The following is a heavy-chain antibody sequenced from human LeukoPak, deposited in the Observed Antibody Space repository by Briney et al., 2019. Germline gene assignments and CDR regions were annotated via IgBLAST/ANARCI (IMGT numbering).Heavy chain of an antibody. J-gene: IGHJ4*02. CDR1: GGSISSSSYY. D-gene: IGHD6-19*01. Sequence: SETLSLTCTVSGGSISSSSYYWGWIRQPPGKGLEWIGSIYYSGSTYYNPSLKSRVTISVDTSKNQFSLKLSSVTAADTAVYYCAREALRQWLVPAYYFDYWGQGTLVTVSS. V-gene: IGHV4-39*07. CDR3: AREALRQWLVPAYYFDY. CDR2: IYYSGST.